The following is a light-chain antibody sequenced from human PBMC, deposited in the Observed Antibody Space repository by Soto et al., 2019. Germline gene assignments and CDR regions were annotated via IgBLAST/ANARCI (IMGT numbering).Light chain of an antibody. CDR2: DVS. Sequence: QSALTQPASVSGSPGQSITISCTGTSSDVGGYNYVSWYQQHPGKAPKLMIYDVSNRPSGVSNRFSGSKSGNTASLTISGRQAEDEAEYYCSSYTSSSTWVFGGGTKVTVL. V-gene: IGLV2-14*01. CDR3: SSYTSSSTWV. CDR1: SSDVGGYNY. J-gene: IGLJ3*02.